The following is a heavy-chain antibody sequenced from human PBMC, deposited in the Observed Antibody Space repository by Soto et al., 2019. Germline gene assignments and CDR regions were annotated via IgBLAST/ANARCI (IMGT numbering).Heavy chain of an antibody. D-gene: IGHD2-15*01. V-gene: IGHV4-4*02. CDR1: SGSISSSNW. J-gene: IGHJ4*02. CDR2: IYHSGST. CDR3: AKGDIAVRFLSVHRSTKFDY. Sequence: SETLSLTCAVSSGSISSSNWWSWVRQPPGKGLEWIGEIYHSGSTNYNPSLKSRVTISVDKSKNQFSLKLSSVTAADTAVYYCAKGDIAVRFLSVHRSTKFDYWGQGTLVTVSS.